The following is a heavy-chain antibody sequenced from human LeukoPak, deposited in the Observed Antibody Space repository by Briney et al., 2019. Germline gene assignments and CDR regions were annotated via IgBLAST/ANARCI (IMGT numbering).Heavy chain of an antibody. CDR1: GFTLSTYA. CDR3: ARSDYGDFYYFDY. V-gene: IGHV3-33*08. CDR2: IWYDGSNK. D-gene: IGHD4-17*01. J-gene: IGHJ4*02. Sequence: PGGSLRLSCAASGFTLSTYAMHWVRQAPGKGLEWVAVIWYDGSNKYYADSVKGRFTISRDNSKNTLYLQMNSLRAEDTAVYYCARSDYGDFYYFDYWGQGTLVTVSS.